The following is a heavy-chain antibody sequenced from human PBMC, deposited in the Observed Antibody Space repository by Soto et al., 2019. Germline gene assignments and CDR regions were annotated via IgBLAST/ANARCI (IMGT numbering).Heavy chain of an antibody. CDR3: ARGRYDFWSGYYSYYYGMAV. Sequence: GGSLRLSCAASGFTFSSYWMHWVRQAPGKGLVWVSRINSDGSSTSYADSVKGRFTISRDNAKNTLYLQMNSLRAEDTAVYYCARGRYDFWSGYYSYYYGMAVWVQGTTVTVSS. V-gene: IGHV3-74*01. D-gene: IGHD3-3*01. CDR1: GFTFSSYW. CDR2: INSDGSST. J-gene: IGHJ6*02.